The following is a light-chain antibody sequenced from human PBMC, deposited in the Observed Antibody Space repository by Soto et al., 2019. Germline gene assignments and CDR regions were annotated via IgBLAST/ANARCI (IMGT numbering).Light chain of an antibody. J-gene: IGKJ4*01. Sequence: DIQMTQSPSSLSASVGDRVTITCRASQSISSYLNWYQQKPGKAPKLLIYAASSLQSGVPSRFRGSGSGTYFALTISSLQPEDFATYYCQQSYSTPAFGGGTKVEIK. CDR3: QQSYSTPA. CDR1: QSISSY. V-gene: IGKV1-39*01. CDR2: AAS.